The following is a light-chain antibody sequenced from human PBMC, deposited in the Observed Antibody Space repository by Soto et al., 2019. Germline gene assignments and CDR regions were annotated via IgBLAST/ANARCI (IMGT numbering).Light chain of an antibody. J-gene: IGLJ3*02. Sequence: QLVLTQSSSASASLGSSVKLTCTLSSGHSSYIIAWHQQQPGKAPRYLMKLEGSGSYNKWSGVPDRFSGSSSGADRYLTTANLQFEDEADYYCETWDSNTHKVFGGGTKLTVL. V-gene: IGLV4-60*02. CDR1: SGHSSYI. CDR3: ETWDSNTHKV. CDR2: LEGSGSY.